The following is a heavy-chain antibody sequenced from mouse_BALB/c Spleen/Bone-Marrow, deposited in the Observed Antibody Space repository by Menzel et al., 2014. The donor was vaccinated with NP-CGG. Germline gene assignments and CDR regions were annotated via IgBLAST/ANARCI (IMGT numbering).Heavy chain of an antibody. CDR1: GFTFSSYG. CDR3: ARGIYGNYVDYFDY. CDR2: TNSNGGST. V-gene: IGHV5-6-3*01. Sequence: VQLKESGGGLVQPGGSLKLSCAASGFTFSSYGMSWVRQTPDKRLELVASTNSNGGSTYYPDSVKGRFTISRDNAKKTLSLQMSSLKSEDTAVYYCARGIYGNYVDYFDYWGQGTTLTVSS. D-gene: IGHD2-1*01. J-gene: IGHJ2*01.